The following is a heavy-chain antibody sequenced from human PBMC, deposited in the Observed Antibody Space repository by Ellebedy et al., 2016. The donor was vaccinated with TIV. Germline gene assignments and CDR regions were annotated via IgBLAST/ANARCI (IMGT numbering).Heavy chain of an antibody. CDR3: ARGSGRHTYGMDV. CDR2: ILPFFGII. CDR1: GGTLSTYG. D-gene: IGHD1-26*01. J-gene: IGHJ6*02. V-gene: IGHV1-69*04. Sequence: AASVKVSCKASGGTLSTYGFSWMRQAPGQGLACLGRILPFFGIINYAQKFQGRVTITADTSTNTADMELRSLGSDDTAVYFCARGSGRHTYGMDVWGQGTTVTVS.